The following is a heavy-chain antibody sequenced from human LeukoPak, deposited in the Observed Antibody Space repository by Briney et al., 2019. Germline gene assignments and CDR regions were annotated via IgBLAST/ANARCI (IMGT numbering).Heavy chain of an antibody. CDR3: ARDLGDPAMFTFDY. Sequence: GGSLRLSCAASGFTFSSYAMHWVRQAPGKGLEWVAVISYDGSNKYYADSVKGRFTISRDNSKNTLYLQMNSLRAEDTAVYYCARDLGDPAMFTFDYWGQGTLVTVSS. D-gene: IGHD5-18*01. CDR2: ISYDGSNK. J-gene: IGHJ4*02. V-gene: IGHV3-30*04. CDR1: GFTFSSYA.